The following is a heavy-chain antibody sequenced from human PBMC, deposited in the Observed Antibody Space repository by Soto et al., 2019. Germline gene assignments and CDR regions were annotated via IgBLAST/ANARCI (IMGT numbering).Heavy chain of an antibody. J-gene: IGHJ6*02. CDR3: ARGITGTVTYYYGLDV. D-gene: IGHD1-20*01. CDR2: IIPIFGTA. CDR1: GGTFSSYA. V-gene: IGHV1-69*13. Sequence: SVKVSCKASGGTFSSYAISWVRQAPGQGLEWMGGIIPIFGTADYAQKFHGRVTITADESTSTAYMELSSLGSEDTAVYYCARGITGTVTYYYGLDVWXQGTTVTVSS.